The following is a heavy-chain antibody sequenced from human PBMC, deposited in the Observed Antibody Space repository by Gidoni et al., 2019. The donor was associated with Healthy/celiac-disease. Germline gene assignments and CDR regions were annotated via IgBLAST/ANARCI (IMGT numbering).Heavy chain of an antibody. CDR1: GFTFSSYG. CDR2: ISYDGSNK. Sequence: QVQLVESGGGVVQPGRSLRLSCAAPGFTFSSYGMPGVRQAPGKGLEWVAVISYDGSNKYYADSVKGRFTISRDNSKNTLYLQMNSLRAEDTAVYYCAKDPTLYYGSGSYDRSPYFDDWGQGTLVTVSS. CDR3: AKDPTLYYGSGSYDRSPYFDD. V-gene: IGHV3-30*18. J-gene: IGHJ4*02. D-gene: IGHD3-10*01.